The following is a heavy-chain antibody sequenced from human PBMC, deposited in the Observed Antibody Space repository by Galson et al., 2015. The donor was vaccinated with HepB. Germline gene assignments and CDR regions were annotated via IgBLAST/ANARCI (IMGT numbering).Heavy chain of an antibody. CDR1: GFTFSSYG. Sequence: SLRLSCAASGFTFSSYGMHWVRQAPGKGLEWVAVISYDGSNKYYADSVKGRFTISRDNSKNTLYLQMNSLRAEDTAVYYCAKARPGYCSGGSCYGIDYWGQGTLVTVSS. CDR2: ISYDGSNK. D-gene: IGHD2-15*01. CDR3: AKARPGYCSGGSCYGIDY. V-gene: IGHV3-30*18. J-gene: IGHJ4*02.